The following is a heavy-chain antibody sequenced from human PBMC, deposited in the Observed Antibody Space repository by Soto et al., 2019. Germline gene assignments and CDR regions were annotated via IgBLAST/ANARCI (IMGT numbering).Heavy chain of an antibody. Sequence: ASVKVSCKASGYTFTGYYMHWVRQAPGQGLEWMGWINPNSGGTNYAQKFQGWVTMTRDTSISTAYMELSRLRSDDTAVYYCARDFRGGYSSSWYTPNSAVAGTGENYFDYWGQGTLVTVSS. D-gene: IGHD6-13*01. CDR1: GYTFTGYY. J-gene: IGHJ4*02. CDR2: INPNSGGT. V-gene: IGHV1-2*04. CDR3: ARDFRGGYSSSWYTPNSAVAGTGENYFDY.